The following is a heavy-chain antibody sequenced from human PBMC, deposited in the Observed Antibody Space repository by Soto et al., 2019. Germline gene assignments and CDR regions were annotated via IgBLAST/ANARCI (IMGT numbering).Heavy chain of an antibody. Sequence: VQLVESGGGLVQPGGSLRLSCVVSGFTFSSYNMNWVRRAPGKGLEWVSYISSSGSAIYADSVKGRFTISRDNAKNSLYLQMNSLRAEDTAVYYCARETTTITIADYWGQGTLVTVSS. CDR1: GFTFSSYN. D-gene: IGHD3-9*01. CDR2: ISSSGSAI. V-gene: IGHV3-48*01. J-gene: IGHJ4*02. CDR3: ARETTTITIADY.